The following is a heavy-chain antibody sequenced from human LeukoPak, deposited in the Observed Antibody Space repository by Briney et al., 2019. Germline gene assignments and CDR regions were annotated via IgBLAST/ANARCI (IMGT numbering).Heavy chain of an antibody. J-gene: IGHJ4*02. CDR1: GFIFSDYH. Sequence: GGSLRLSCAASGFIFSDYHMSWIRQAPGKGLEWVSYISPGGDEVYFADSVKGRFTISRDNAKNSLFLQMSSLTAEDTAVYYCSGGRDIGVAGPGGYFDYWGQGSLVTVSS. D-gene: IGHD6-19*01. V-gene: IGHV3-11*01. CDR2: ISPGGDEV. CDR3: SGGRDIGVAGPGGYFDY.